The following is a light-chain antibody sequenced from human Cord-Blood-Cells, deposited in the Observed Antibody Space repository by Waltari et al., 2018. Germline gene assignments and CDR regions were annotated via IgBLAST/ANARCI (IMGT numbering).Light chain of an antibody. V-gene: IGKV1-39*01. J-gene: IGKJ2*01. Sequence: IQMTQSPSSLSASVGDRVTIPCRASQSISSYLNWYQQKPGKSPKLLIYAASSLQSGVPSRFSGSGSGTDFTLTISSLQPEDFATYYCQQSYSTSMYTFGQGTKLEIK. CDR2: AAS. CDR3: QQSYSTSMYT. CDR1: QSISSY.